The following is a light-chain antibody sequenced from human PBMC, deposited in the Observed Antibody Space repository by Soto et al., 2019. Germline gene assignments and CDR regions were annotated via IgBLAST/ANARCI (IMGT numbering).Light chain of an antibody. CDR1: SSDIGGYNY. CDR3: SSYAGSNTYV. V-gene: IGLV2-8*01. J-gene: IGLJ1*01. CDR2: EVS. Sequence: QSVLTQPPSASGSPGQSVTISCTGTSSDIGGYNYISWYQQHPGKAPKLMIYEVSKRPSGVPDRFSGSKSGNTASLNVSVLQAEDEADYYCSSYAGSNTYVFGTGTKVTVL.